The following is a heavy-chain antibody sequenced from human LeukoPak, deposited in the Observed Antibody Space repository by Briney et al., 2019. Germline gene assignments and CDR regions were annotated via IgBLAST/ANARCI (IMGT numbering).Heavy chain of an antibody. D-gene: IGHD3-3*01. CDR3: AREDYDFWSGLSTYYYYYYYMDV. CDR2: ISYDGSNK. J-gene: IGHJ6*03. CDR1: GFTFSSYA. V-gene: IGHV3-30*04. Sequence: GGSLRLSCAASGFTFSSYAMHWVRQAPGKGLEWVAVISYDGSNKYYADSVKGRFTISRDNSKNTLYLQMNSLRAEDTAVYYCAREDYDFWSGLSTYYYYYYYMDVWGKGTTVTVSS.